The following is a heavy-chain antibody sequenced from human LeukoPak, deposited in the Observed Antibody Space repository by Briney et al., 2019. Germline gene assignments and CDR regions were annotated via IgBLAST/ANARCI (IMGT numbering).Heavy chain of an antibody. CDR2: IKSKTDGGTT. CDR1: GFTFSNAW. CDR3: TRSGYSSRDY. V-gene: IGHV3-15*01. Sequence: GGSLRLSCAASGFTFSNAWMSWVRQAPGKGLEWVGRIKSKTDGGTTDYAAPVKGRFTISRDNAKNSLYLQMNSLRAEDTAVYYCTRSGYSSRDYWGQGTLVTVSS. J-gene: IGHJ4*02. D-gene: IGHD4-11*01.